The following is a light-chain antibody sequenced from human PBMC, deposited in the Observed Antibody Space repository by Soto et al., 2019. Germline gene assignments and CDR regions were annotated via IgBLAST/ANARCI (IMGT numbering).Light chain of an antibody. CDR2: EGS. CDR1: SGDIGSHKL. Sequence: QSALTQPASVSGSLGQSVTISCSGTSGDIGSHKLVSWYQQHPGKAPKLIIFEGSDRPSGVSDRFSGSKSGNTASLTISGLQADDEADYFCSSYLGTWLFSGGTKLTVL. CDR3: SSYLGTWL. J-gene: IGLJ3*02. V-gene: IGLV2-23*01.